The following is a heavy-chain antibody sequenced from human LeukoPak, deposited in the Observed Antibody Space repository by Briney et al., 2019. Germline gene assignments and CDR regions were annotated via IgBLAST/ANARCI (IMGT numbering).Heavy chain of an antibody. CDR1: GYTFTGYY. CDR3: ARDRPCDFWSGYPAPFDY. D-gene: IGHD3-3*01. J-gene: IGHJ4*02. CDR2: ISAYNGNT. Sequence: ASVKVSCKAPGYTFTGYYIHWVRQAPGQGLEWMGWISAYNGNTDYAQKLQGRVTMTTDTSTSTAYMELRSLRSDDTAVYYCARDRPCDFWSGYPAPFDYWGQGTLVTVSS. V-gene: IGHV1-18*04.